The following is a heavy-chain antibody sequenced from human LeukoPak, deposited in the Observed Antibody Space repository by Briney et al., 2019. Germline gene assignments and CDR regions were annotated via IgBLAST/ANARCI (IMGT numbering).Heavy chain of an antibody. V-gene: IGHV3-74*01. D-gene: IGHD4-17*01. CDR3: ARSYYGDYEDF. J-gene: IGHJ4*02. Sequence: PGGSLRLSCAASGFTSSTYWIHWVRQAPGKGLMWVSRINSDSSSTSYADSVKGRFTISRDNAKHTVYLHMNSLKVEDTAVYYCARSYYGDYEDFWGQGTLVAASS. CDR2: INSDSSST. CDR1: GFTSSTYW.